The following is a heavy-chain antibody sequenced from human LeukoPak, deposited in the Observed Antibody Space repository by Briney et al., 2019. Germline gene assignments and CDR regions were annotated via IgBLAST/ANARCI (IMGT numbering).Heavy chain of an antibody. D-gene: IGHD3-16*01. CDR1: GFTFSGYW. CDR3: ATHDYGASGPFFDY. J-gene: IGHJ4*02. V-gene: IGHV3-7*01. CDR2: IKQDGSEE. Sequence: AGCLRLSCAASGFTFSGYWMSWVRQAPGKGLEWVANIKQDGSEEYYVDSVKGRFTISRDNAKNSLYLQMNSLRAEDTAVYNCATHDYGASGPFFDYWGPGTLVTVSS.